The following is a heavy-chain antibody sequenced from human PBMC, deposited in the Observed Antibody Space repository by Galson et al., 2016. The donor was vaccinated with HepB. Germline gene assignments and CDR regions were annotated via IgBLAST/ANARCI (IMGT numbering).Heavy chain of an antibody. CDR2: ISDSGSSR. CDR1: GFVFSDYF. CDR3: AREVLFNSGYYDVFVR. V-gene: IGHV3-11*01. J-gene: IGHJ3*01. Sequence: SLRLSCAASGFVFSDYFMSWIRQVPGKGLEWVSFISDSGSSRLYADSVKGRFTISRDTAGNSVYLQMNALRVEETAVYYCAREVLFNSGYYDVFVRWGQGAMVTVSP. D-gene: IGHD3-22*01.